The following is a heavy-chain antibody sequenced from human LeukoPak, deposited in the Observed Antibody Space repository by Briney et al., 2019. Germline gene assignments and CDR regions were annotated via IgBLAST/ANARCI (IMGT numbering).Heavy chain of an antibody. Sequence: PGASVKVSCKASGGTFSSYAISWVRQAPGQGLEWLGGTIPLFGTTRYAQKFQGRVTITTDESTRTAYMDLSSLTSEDTAVYYCARGSWDDVGYYYYYYMDVWGKGSTVTVSS. CDR2: TIPLFGTT. V-gene: IGHV1-69*05. CDR1: GGTFSSYA. D-gene: IGHD1-1*01. CDR3: ARGSWDDVGYYYYYYMDV. J-gene: IGHJ6*03.